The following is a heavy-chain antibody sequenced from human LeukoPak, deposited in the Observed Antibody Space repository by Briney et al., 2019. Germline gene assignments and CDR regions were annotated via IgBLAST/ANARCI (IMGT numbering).Heavy chain of an antibody. CDR1: GFTVSSYA. V-gene: IGHV3-30-3*01. J-gene: IGHJ3*02. D-gene: IGHD6-6*01. CDR2: ISYDGSNK. CDR3: AKAAYSSSPLGDAFDI. Sequence: GRSLGLSCAASGFTVSSYAMHWVRQAPGKGLEWVAVISYDGSNKYYADSVKGRFTISRDNAKNSLYLQMNSLRAEDMALYYCAKAAYSSSPLGDAFDIWGQGTMVTVSS.